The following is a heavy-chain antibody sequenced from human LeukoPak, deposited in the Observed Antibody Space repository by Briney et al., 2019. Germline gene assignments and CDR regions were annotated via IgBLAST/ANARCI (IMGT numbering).Heavy chain of an antibody. D-gene: IGHD3-3*01. CDR2: TYYSGSP. J-gene: IGHJ6*02. V-gene: IGHV4-59*01. CDR1: RGSISGYY. CDR3: ARGPGVAYYYGMDV. Sequence: PSETLSLTCTVSRGSISGYYWSWIRQPPGKGLEWIGYTYYSGSPNYNPSFKSRVTISVDTSKNQFSLKLSSVTAADTAVYYCARGPGVAYYYGMDVWGQGTTVTVSS.